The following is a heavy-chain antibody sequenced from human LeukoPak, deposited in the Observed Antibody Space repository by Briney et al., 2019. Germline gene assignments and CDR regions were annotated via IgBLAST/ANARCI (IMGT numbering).Heavy chain of an antibody. D-gene: IGHD3-16*01. CDR2: IKQDGSEK. V-gene: IGHV3-7*01. CDR3: ARVVSGLGLPPPDAFDI. Sequence: PGGSLRLSCAASGFTFSSYWMSWVRQAPGKGLEWVANIKQDGSEKYYVDSVKGRFTISRDNAKNSLYLQMNSLRAEDTAVYYCARVVSGLGLPPPDAFDIWGQGTMVTVSS. J-gene: IGHJ3*02. CDR1: GFTFSSYW.